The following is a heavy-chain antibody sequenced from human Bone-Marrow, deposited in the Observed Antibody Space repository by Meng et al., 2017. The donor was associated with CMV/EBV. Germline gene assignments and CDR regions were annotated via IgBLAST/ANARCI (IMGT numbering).Heavy chain of an antibody. Sequence: GSLRLSCAVYGGSFSGYYWSWIRQPPGKGLEWIGEINHSGSTNYNPSLKSRVTISVDTSKNQFSLKLSSVTAADTAVYYCARGLPSYYYDSSGYSVRRTNYFDYWGQGTLVTVYS. D-gene: IGHD3-22*01. CDR2: INHSGST. V-gene: IGHV4-34*01. J-gene: IGHJ4*02. CDR3: ARGLPSYYYDSSGYSVRRTNYFDY. CDR1: GGSFSGYY.